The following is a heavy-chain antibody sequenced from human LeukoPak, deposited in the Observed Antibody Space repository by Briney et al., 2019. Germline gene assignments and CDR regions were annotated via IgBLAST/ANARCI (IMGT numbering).Heavy chain of an antibody. J-gene: IGHJ4*02. CDR3: ARDYYGSGSYLDC. Sequence: SGTLSLTCAVSGSSISSSNWWSWVRQPPGKGLEWIGEIYHSGSTNYNPSLKSRVTISVDKSKNQFSLKLSSVTAADTAVYYCARDYYGSGSYLDCWGQGTLVTVSS. CDR1: GSSISSSNW. V-gene: IGHV4-4*02. CDR2: IYHSGST. D-gene: IGHD3-10*01.